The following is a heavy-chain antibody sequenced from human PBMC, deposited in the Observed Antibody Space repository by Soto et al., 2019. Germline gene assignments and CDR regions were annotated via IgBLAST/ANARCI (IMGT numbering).Heavy chain of an antibody. D-gene: IGHD1-26*01. V-gene: IGHV4-59*08. CDR1: GGSINHYD. Sequence: SETLSLTCTVSGGSINHYDWTWIRQPPGKGLEWMGYIYYSGTTTSYNPSLKSRVTLSVDTSKNQFSLKLSSVTAADTAVYYCARLGGGYAVPHFDYWGQGTLVTVSS. CDR3: ARLGGGYAVPHFDY. J-gene: IGHJ4*02. CDR2: IYYSGTTT.